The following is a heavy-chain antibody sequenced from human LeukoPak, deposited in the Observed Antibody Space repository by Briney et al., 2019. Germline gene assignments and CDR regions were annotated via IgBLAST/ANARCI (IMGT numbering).Heavy chain of an antibody. CDR2: IYDSGTT. J-gene: IGHJ4*02. D-gene: IGHD3-10*01. CDR3: ARDLSGAYYFDY. CDR1: GVSISGDY. V-gene: IGHV4-59*12. Sequence: SETLSLTCTVSGVSISGDYWSWIRQPPGKGLEWIAFIYDSGTTNYNPSLKSRVTISLDTSKNQFSLKLSSVSAADTAVYYCARDLSGAYYFDYWGQGTLVTVSS.